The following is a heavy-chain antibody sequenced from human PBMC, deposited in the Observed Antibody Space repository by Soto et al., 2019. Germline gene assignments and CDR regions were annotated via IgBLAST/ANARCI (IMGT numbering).Heavy chain of an antibody. D-gene: IGHD1-26*01. CDR3: ARGPVVGATDY. Sequence: VGSLRLSCAASGFTFSDYYMSWIRQAPGKGLEWVSYISSSSSYTNYADSVKGRFTISRDNARNSLYLQMNSLRAEDTAVYYCARGPVVGATDYWGQGTLVTVSS. J-gene: IGHJ4*02. CDR1: GFTFSDYY. V-gene: IGHV3-11*06. CDR2: ISSSSSYT.